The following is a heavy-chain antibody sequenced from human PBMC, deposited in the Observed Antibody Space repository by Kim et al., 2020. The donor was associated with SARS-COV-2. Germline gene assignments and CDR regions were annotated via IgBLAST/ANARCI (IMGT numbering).Heavy chain of an antibody. D-gene: IGHD3-10*01. CDR2: IYHSGST. V-gene: IGHV4-4*02. J-gene: IGHJ6*02. CDR3: ARDRVWFGELYYYGMDV. CDR1: GGSISSSNW. Sequence: SETLSLTCAVSGGSISSSNWWSWVRQPPGKGLEWIGEIYHSGSTNYNPSLKSRVTISVDKSKNQFSLKLSSVTAADTAVYYGARDRVWFGELYYYGMDVWGQGTTVTVSS.